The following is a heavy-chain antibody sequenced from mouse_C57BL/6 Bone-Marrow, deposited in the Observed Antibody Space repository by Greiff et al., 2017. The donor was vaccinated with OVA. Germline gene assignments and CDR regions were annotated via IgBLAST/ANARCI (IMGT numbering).Heavy chain of an antibody. CDR1: GYTFTDYY. J-gene: IGHJ2*01. Sequence: VQLQESGPELVKPGASVKISCKASGYTFTDYYINWVKQRPGQGLEWIGWIFPGSGRTYYNEKFKGKATLTVDKSSSTAYMLLSSLTSEDSAVYFCARSIITTVVATGFDYWGQGTTLTVSS. CDR2: IFPGSGRT. CDR3: ARSIITTVVATGFDY. D-gene: IGHD1-1*01. V-gene: IGHV1-75*01.